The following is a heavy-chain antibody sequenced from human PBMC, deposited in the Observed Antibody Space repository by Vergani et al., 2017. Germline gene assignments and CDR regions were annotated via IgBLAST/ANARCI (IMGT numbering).Heavy chain of an antibody. CDR2: ISGSGGST. D-gene: IGHD2-15*01. J-gene: IGHJ4*02. Sequence: EVQLVESGGGLVQPGGSLRLSCAASGFTFSSYAMSWVRQAPGKGLEWVSAISGSGGSTYYADSVKGRFTISRDNSKNTLYLQMNSLRGEDTAVYYCAKTPCSGGSCYSLNYFDYWGQGTLVTVSS. CDR3: AKTPCSGGSCYSLNYFDY. V-gene: IGHV3-23*04. CDR1: GFTFSSYA.